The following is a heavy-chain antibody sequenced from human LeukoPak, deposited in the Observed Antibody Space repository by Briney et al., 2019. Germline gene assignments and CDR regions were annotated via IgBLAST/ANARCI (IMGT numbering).Heavy chain of an antibody. CDR2: ISAYNGNT. Sequence: GASVKVSCKASDYTFTSYGISWVQQAPGQGLEWMGWISAYNGNTNYAQKFQGRVTVTTDTSTSTAYMELRSLRSDDTAVYYCARSSSVTIPGYYFDYWGQGTLVTVSS. J-gene: IGHJ4*02. D-gene: IGHD2-21*01. V-gene: IGHV1-18*01. CDR3: ARSSSVTIPGYYFDY. CDR1: DYTFTSYG.